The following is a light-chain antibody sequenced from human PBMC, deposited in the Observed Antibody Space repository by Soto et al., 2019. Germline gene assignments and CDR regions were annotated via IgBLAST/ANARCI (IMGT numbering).Light chain of an antibody. J-gene: IGKJ1*01. CDR3: QQYDSYSEA. Sequence: DIQMTQSPSTLSASVGDRVTITCRASQSISSWLAWYQQKPGKAPKLLIYKASGLESGVPSRFSGSGSGTDFTLTISSLQPDDFATYYCQQYDSYSEAFGQGTKVDIK. CDR2: KAS. V-gene: IGKV1-5*03. CDR1: QSISSW.